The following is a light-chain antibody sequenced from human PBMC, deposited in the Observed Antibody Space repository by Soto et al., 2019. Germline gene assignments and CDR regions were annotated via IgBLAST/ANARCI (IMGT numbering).Light chain of an antibody. V-gene: IGKV1-16*02. CDR3: QQYNTYPLS. CDR2: AES. Sequence: DIQMTQSPSSLSASVGDRVTITCRASQDISNYLAWFQQKAGKAPKSLIYAESSLQSGVPSKFSGSGSGTDFTLTISSLQPEDFATYYCQQYNTYPLSFGGGTKVEIK. CDR1: QDISNY. J-gene: IGKJ4*01.